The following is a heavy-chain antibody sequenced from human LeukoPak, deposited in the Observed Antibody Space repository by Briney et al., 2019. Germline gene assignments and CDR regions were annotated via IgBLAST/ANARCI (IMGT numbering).Heavy chain of an antibody. V-gene: IGHV4-39*07. CDR1: GGSISSSSYY. Sequence: SETLSLTCTVSGGSISSSSYYWGWIRQPPGKGLEWIGSIYYSGSTYYNPSLKSRVTISIDTSKNQFSLKLSSVTAADTAVYYCARDPQKGGFDYWGQGTLVTVSS. CDR2: IYYSGST. CDR3: ARDPQKGGFDY. D-gene: IGHD3-16*01. J-gene: IGHJ4*02.